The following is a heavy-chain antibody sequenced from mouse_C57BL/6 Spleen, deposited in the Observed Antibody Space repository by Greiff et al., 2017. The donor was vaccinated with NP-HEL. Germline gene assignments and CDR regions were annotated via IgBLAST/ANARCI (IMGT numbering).Heavy chain of an antibody. J-gene: IGHJ4*01. Sequence: EVKLVESGGDLVKPGGSLKLSCAASGFTFSSYGMSWVRQTPDKRLEWVATISSGGSYTYYPDSVKGRFTISRDNAKNTLYLQMSSLKSEDTAMYYCARLDGRDYAMDYWGQGTSVTVSS. D-gene: IGHD2-3*01. V-gene: IGHV5-6*02. CDR1: GFTFSSYG. CDR2: ISSGGSYT. CDR3: ARLDGRDYAMDY.